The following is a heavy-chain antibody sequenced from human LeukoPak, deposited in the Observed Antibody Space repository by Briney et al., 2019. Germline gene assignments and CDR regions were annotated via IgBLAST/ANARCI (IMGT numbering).Heavy chain of an antibody. CDR1: GGSISSSSYY. Sequence: SETLSLTCTVSGGSISSSSYYWGWIRQPPGKGLEWIGSIYYSGSTYYNPSLKSRVTISVDTSKNQFSLELSSVTAADTAVYYCARQTEWLRLLSFDYWGQGTLVTVSS. CDR3: ARQTEWLRLLSFDY. D-gene: IGHD5-12*01. V-gene: IGHV4-39*01. J-gene: IGHJ4*02. CDR2: IYYSGST.